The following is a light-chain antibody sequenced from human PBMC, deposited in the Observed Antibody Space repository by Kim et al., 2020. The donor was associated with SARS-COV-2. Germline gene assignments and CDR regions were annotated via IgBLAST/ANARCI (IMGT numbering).Light chain of an antibody. CDR2: DAS. Sequence: EIVLTQSPATLSLSPGERATLSCRASLSISTALAWYQQKPGQAPRLLIFDASRRATATPARFSGSGSGTDFTLIISSLEPEDFAFYYCQQRYYKSTFGQGTKLEI. V-gene: IGKV3-11*01. CDR3: QQRYYKST. J-gene: IGKJ2*01. CDR1: LSISTA.